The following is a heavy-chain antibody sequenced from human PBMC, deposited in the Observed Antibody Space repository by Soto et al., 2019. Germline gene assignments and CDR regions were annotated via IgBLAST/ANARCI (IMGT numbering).Heavy chain of an antibody. CDR2: ISGSGGST. D-gene: IGHD2-8*01. Sequence: GGSLRLSCAAAGFTFSGYAMSWVRQAPGKGLEWVSAISGSGGSTYYADSVKGRFTISRDNSKNTLYLQMNSLRAEDTAVYYCAKKGRYCTNGVCYSANGYYYYYMDVWGKGTTVTVSS. V-gene: IGHV3-23*01. CDR1: GFTFSGYA. CDR3: AKKGRYCTNGVCYSANGYYYYYMDV. J-gene: IGHJ6*03.